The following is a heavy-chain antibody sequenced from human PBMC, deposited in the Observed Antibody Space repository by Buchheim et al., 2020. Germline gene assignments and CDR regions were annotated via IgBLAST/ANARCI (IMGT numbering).Heavy chain of an antibody. CDR3: ARVGLGYCSSTSCPGEYYFDY. Sequence: QVQLQQWGAGLLKPSETLSLTCAVYGGSFSGYYWSWIRQPPGKGLEWIGEINHSGSTNYNPSLKSRVTISVDTSKNQFSLKLSSVTAADTAMYYCARVGLGYCSSTSCPGEYYFDYWGQGTL. J-gene: IGHJ4*02. CDR1: GGSFSGYY. D-gene: IGHD2-2*01. CDR2: INHSGST. V-gene: IGHV4-34*01.